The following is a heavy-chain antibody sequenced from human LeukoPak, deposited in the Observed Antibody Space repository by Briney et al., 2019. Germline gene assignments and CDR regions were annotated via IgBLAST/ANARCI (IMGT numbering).Heavy chain of an antibody. CDR1: GGSISSSSYY. D-gene: IGHD3-10*01. Sequence: PSETLSLTCTVSGGSISSSSYYWSWIRQPPGKGLEWIGEINHSGSTNYNPSLKSRVTISVDTSKNQFSLKLSSVTAADTAVYYCATTSKEGLLWFGELFGPGGAFDIWGQGTMVTVSS. V-gene: IGHV4-39*07. J-gene: IGHJ3*02. CDR3: ATTSKEGLLWFGELFGPGGAFDI. CDR2: INHSGST.